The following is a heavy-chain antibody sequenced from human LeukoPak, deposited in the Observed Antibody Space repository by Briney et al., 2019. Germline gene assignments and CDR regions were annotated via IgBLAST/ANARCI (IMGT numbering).Heavy chain of an antibody. J-gene: IGHJ4*02. CDR1: GFIFSTYG. D-gene: IGHD3-10*01. Sequence: PGGSLRLSCAASGFIFSTYGMHWVRQAPGKGLEWVAVIWYDGSVKDYADPVKGRFTISRDNSKNTVYLQMNSLRAEDTAVYYCARHAGTIDYWGQGTLVTVSS. CDR3: ARHAGTIDY. CDR2: IWYDGSVK. V-gene: IGHV3-33*01.